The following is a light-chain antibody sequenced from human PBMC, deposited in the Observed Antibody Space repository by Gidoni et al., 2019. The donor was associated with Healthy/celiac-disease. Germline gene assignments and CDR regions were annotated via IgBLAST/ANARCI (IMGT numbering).Light chain of an antibody. CDR1: SSNIGAGYD. CDR3: QSYDSSLSGSV. CDR2: GNS. J-gene: IGLJ3*02. V-gene: IGLV1-40*01. Sequence: QSVLTQPPSVSGAHGQRVTISCTGSSSNIGAGYDVNWYQQMPGTAPKLLIYGNSNRPSGVPDRFSGSKAGTSASLAITGLQAEDEADYYCQSYDSSLSGSVFGGGTKLTVL.